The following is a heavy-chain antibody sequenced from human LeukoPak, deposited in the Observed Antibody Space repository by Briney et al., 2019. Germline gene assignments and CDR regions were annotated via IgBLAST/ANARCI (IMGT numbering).Heavy chain of an antibody. J-gene: IGHJ4*02. CDR3: ARDGIYGDYGH. Sequence: PGGSLRLSCAAPGFTFSSYWMHWVRQAPGKGLVWVSRINSDGSSTSYADSVKGRFTISRDNAKNTLYLQMNSLRAEDTAVYYCARDGIYGDYGHWGQGILVTVSS. CDR1: GFTFSSYW. D-gene: IGHD4-17*01. CDR2: INSDGSST. V-gene: IGHV3-74*01.